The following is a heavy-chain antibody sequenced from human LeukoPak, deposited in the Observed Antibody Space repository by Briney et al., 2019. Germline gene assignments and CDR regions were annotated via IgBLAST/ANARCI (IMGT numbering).Heavy chain of an antibody. J-gene: IGHJ4*02. CDR2: ISYSGST. CDR1: GGSISSYY. Sequence: SSETLSLTCTVSGGSISSYYWSWVRQPPGKGLEWIGYISYSGSTNYNPPLKSRVTMSVDTSKNQFSLKLSSVTAADTAVYYCARDYSGSHDYWGQGTLVTVSS. CDR3: ARDYSGSHDY. V-gene: IGHV4-59*01. D-gene: IGHD1-26*01.